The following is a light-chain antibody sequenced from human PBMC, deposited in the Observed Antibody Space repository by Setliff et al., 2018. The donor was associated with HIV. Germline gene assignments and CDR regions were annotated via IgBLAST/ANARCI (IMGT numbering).Light chain of an antibody. CDR3: PQYASYLSWT. Sequence: DIQMTESPSAMSTFVGDRVTITCRASQGISNYLAWFQQKPGKVPKRLVYAASSLQSGVPSRFSGSGSGTEFTLTVSSLQPEDFATYFCPQYASYLSWTFGQGTKVDIK. V-gene: IGKV1-17*03. CDR1: QGISNY. J-gene: IGKJ1*01. CDR2: AAS.